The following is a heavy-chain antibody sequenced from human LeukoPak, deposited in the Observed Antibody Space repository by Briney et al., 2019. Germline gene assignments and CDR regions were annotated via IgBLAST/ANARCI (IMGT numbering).Heavy chain of an antibody. D-gene: IGHD7-27*01. V-gene: IGHV3-21*01. CDR2: ISSSSSYI. Sequence: PGGSLRLSCAASGFTFSSYSMNWVRQAPGKGLEWVSSISSSSSYIYYADSVRGRFTISRDNAKNSLYLQMNSLRAEDTAVYYCARDRTGDCDYWGQGTLVTVSS. J-gene: IGHJ4*02. CDR3: ARDRTGDCDY. CDR1: GFTFSSYS.